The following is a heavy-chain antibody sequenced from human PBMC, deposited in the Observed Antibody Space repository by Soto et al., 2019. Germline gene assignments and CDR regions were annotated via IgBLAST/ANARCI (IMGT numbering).Heavy chain of an antibody. Sequence: GGSLRLSCAASGFTFSSYAMSWVRQAPGKGLEWVSAISGSGGSTYYADSVKGRFTISRDNSKNTLYLQMNSLRAEDTAVYYCARSSGDSTVLYYWGQGTLVTVSS. CDR1: GFTFSSYA. CDR3: ARSSGDSTVLYY. D-gene: IGHD4-17*01. V-gene: IGHV3-23*01. CDR2: ISGSGGST. J-gene: IGHJ4*02.